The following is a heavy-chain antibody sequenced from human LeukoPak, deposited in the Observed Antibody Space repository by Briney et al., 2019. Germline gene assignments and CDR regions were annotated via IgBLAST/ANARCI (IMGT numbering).Heavy chain of an antibody. D-gene: IGHD2-15*01. CDR1: GFTFSSYA. CDR2: ISGSGGST. CDR3: AKGGNSGGSWIESFFDY. J-gene: IGHJ4*02. Sequence: PGGSLRLSCAASGFTFSSYAMSWVRQAPGKGLEWVSAISGSGGSTYYADSVKGRFTISRDNSKNTLYLQMNSLRAEDTAVYYCAKGGNSGGSWIESFFDYWGQGTLVTVSS. V-gene: IGHV3-23*01.